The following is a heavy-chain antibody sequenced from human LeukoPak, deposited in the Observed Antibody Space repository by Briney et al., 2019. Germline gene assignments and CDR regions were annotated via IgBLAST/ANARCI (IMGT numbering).Heavy chain of an antibody. CDR2: IYHSGST. V-gene: IGHV4-30-2*01. J-gene: IGHJ4*02. Sequence: PSQTLSLTYTVSGGSISSGDYYWNWIRQPPGKGLEWIGYIYHSGSTHYNPSLKSRVTISVDRSKNQFSLKLSSVTAADTAVYYCASYNYYDSSGYYKAFDYWGQGTLVTVSS. CDR1: GGSISSGDYY. D-gene: IGHD3-22*01. CDR3: ASYNYYDSSGYYKAFDY.